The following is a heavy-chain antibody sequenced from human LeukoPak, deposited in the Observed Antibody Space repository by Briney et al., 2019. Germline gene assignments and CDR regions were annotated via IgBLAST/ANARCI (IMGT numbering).Heavy chain of an antibody. CDR1: GFTFDDYA. D-gene: IGHD3-10*01. CDR2: ISWNSGSI. V-gene: IGHV3-9*01. Sequence: PGRSLRLSCAASGFTFDDYAMHWVRQAPGKGLEWVSGISWNSGSIGYADSVKGRFTISRDNAKNSLYLQMNSLRAEDTALYYCAKDTNRWFGELLYGPFDYWGQGTLVTVSS. CDR3: AKDTNRWFGELLYGPFDY. J-gene: IGHJ4*02.